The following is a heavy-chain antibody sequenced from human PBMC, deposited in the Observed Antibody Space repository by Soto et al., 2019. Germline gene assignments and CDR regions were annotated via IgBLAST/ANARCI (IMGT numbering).Heavy chain of an antibody. CDR3: ARDAIRGSAAMKTY. CDR2: VYYSGST. CDR1: GGSISSYY. J-gene: IGHJ4*02. Sequence: SETLSLTCTVSGGSISSYYWSWIRQPPGKGLEWIGYVYYSGSTNYNPSLKSRVTISVDTSKNQFSLKLNSVTAADTAVYYCARDAIRGSAAMKTYWGLGTLVTVSS. V-gene: IGHV4-59*01.